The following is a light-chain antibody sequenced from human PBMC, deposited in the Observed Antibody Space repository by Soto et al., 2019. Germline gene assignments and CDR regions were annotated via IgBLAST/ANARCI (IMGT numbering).Light chain of an antibody. V-gene: IGLV2-23*02. CDR3: CSYAGSRTHVL. CDR1: SSDVGSYNL. CDR2: EVS. Sequence: QSVLTQPASVSGSPGQSITISCIGTSSDVGSYNLVSWYQQHPGKAPKVLIYEVSERPSGVSNRFSGSTSGNTASLTISGLQAEDEAEYYCCSYAGSRTHVLFGGGTKLTVL. J-gene: IGLJ2*01.